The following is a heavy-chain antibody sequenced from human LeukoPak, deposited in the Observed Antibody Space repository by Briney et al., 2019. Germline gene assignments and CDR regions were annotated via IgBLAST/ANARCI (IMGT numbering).Heavy chain of an antibody. Sequence: SVKVSCKASGNTFTNNGISWVRQAPGQGLEWMGGIIPIFDTADYAQKFQGRLTITADESTSTAYMELSSLRSEDTAVYYCASTAGSGSYTDAFDIWGQGTMVTVSS. CDR2: IIPIFDTA. CDR3: ASTAGSGSYTDAFDI. CDR1: GNTFTNNG. V-gene: IGHV1-69*13. J-gene: IGHJ3*02. D-gene: IGHD3-10*01.